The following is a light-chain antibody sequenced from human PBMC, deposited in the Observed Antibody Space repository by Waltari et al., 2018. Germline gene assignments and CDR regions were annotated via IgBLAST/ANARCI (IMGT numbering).Light chain of an antibody. CDR2: QAS. Sequence: DIQMIQSPATLSASVGDSVTITCRASKSVSRWLAWYQQKPGKAPKLLIYQASTLESGVPSRFSGSSSGTQFTLTISSLQPDDFATYYCQQFNSNSWTFGQGTKVEIQ. CDR1: KSVSRW. J-gene: IGKJ1*01. V-gene: IGKV1-5*03. CDR3: QQFNSNSWT.